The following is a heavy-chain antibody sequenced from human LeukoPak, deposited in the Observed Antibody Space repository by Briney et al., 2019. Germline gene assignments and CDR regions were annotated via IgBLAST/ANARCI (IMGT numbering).Heavy chain of an antibody. J-gene: IGHJ1*01. CDR2: ISSVGST. CDR1: GFTVSSNY. CDR3: ARDQYSSNWYVHH. Sequence: GGSLRLSCAASGFTVSSNYMSWVRQAPGKGLEWVSLISSVGSTYYADSVKGRFTISRDDSKNTLYLQMNSLRAEDTAVYYCARDQYSSNWYVHHWGQGTLVTVS. V-gene: IGHV3-53*01. D-gene: IGHD6-19*01.